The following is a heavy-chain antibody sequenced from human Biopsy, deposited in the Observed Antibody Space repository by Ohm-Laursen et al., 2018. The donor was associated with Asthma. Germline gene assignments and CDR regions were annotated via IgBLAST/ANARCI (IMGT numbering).Heavy chain of an antibody. CDR1: SGSGGYMRSGNYY. J-gene: IGHJ5*02. D-gene: IGHD4-17*01. CDR3: ARTTYGHDGFDP. Sequence: TLSLTCSLSSGSGGYMRSGNYYWGWIRQPPGKGLEWIGSIYYSGTTYYNPSLESRVTVSADTSKNQFSLKLTSVTAADTAVYYCARTTYGHDGFDPWGQGTLVTVSS. V-gene: IGHV4-39*01. CDR2: IYYSGTT.